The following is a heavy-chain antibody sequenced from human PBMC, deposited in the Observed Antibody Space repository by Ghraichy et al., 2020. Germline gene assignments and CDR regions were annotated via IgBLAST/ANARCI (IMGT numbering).Heavy chain of an antibody. J-gene: IGHJ4*02. Sequence: ASVKVSCKASGYTFTSYGISWVRQAPGQGLEWMGWISDYNGNTNYAQKLQGRVTMTTDTSTSTAYMELRSLRSDDTAVYYCARDESGYYYYDSSGYYFGYWGQGTLVTVSS. CDR2: ISDYNGNT. D-gene: IGHD3-22*01. CDR1: GYTFTSYG. CDR3: ARDESGYYYYDSSGYYFGY. V-gene: IGHV1-18*04.